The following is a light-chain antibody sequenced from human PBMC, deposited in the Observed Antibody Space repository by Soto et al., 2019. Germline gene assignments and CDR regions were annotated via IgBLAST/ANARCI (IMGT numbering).Light chain of an antibody. J-gene: IGKJ1*01. Sequence: IQIYKNPSTLSASVGDRVTITCRASQSINTWLAWYQLKPGRAPKLLIYKASTLESGVSSRFSGSGSGTEFTLTISSLQPDDFATYYCQQYQTYSQFGQGTKVDIK. CDR3: QQYQTYSQ. CDR2: KAS. CDR1: QSINTW. V-gene: IGKV1-5*03.